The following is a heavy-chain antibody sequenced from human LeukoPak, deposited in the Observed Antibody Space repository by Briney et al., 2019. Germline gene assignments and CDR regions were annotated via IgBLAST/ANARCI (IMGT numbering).Heavy chain of an antibody. J-gene: IGHJ4*02. V-gene: IGHV3-21*01. CDR1: GFTFSSYS. D-gene: IGHD3-22*01. Sequence: PGGSLRLSCVASGFTFSSYSMNWVRQAPGKGLEWVSYISSSRNYIFYADSVKGRFTISRDNAKNSLYLQMNSLRAEDTAVYYCARDPYYYDSSGYYGEGFDYWGQGTLVTVSS. CDR2: ISSSRNYI. CDR3: ARDPYYYDSSGYYGEGFDY.